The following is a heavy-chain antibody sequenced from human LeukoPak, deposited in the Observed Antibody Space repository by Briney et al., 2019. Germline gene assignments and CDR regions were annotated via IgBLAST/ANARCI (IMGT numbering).Heavy chain of an antibody. Sequence: ASVKVSCKASGGTFSSYAISWVRQAPGQGLEWMGRIIPILGIANYAQKFQGRVTITADKSTSTAYMELSSLRSEDTAVYYCARVRYSSGWFDPWGQGTLVTVSS. CDR3: ARVRYSSGWFDP. CDR2: IIPILGIA. CDR1: GGTFSSYA. D-gene: IGHD6-25*01. V-gene: IGHV1-69*04. J-gene: IGHJ5*02.